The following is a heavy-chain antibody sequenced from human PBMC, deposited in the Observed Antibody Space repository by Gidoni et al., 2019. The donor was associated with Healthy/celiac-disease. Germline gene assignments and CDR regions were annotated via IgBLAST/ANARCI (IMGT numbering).Heavy chain of an antibody. CDR3: ARGKPRLRFLEWSHFDY. J-gene: IGHJ4*02. CDR2: INHSGST. Sequence: QVQLQQWGAGLSKPSETLSLTCAVYGGSFSDYYWSWIRQPPGKGLEWIGEINHSGSTNYNPSLKSRVTISVDTSKNQFSLKLSSVTAADTAVYYCARGKPRLRFLEWSHFDYWGQGTLVTVSS. CDR1: GGSFSDYY. V-gene: IGHV4-34*01. D-gene: IGHD3-3*01.